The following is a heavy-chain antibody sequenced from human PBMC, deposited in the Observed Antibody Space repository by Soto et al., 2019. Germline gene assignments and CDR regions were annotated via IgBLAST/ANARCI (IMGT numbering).Heavy chain of an antibody. Sequence: ASVKVSCKASGYTFITYGISWVRQAPGQGLEWMAWISTFNGHANYAQKLQGRVTMTTDTSTSMVFMELRSLRSDDTAVYYCVSEYGYAASCYGGYYCAQRTLVPVSS. J-gene: IGHJ4*01. CDR1: GYTFITYG. CDR2: ISTFNGHA. D-gene: IGHD2-2*01. V-gene: IGHV1-18*01. CDR3: VSEYGYAASCYGGYY.